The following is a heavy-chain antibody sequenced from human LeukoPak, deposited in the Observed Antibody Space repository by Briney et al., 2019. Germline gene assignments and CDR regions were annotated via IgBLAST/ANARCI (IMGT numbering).Heavy chain of an antibody. J-gene: IGHJ3*02. CDR1: GYSFTNYW. Sequence: GESLKISCKGSGYSFTNYWIGWVRQMPGKGLEWMAIIYPGDSDSRYNPSFQGQVTISADNPISTAYLQWSSLKASDTALYYCARRAYCVGDSKDCAFDIWGQGTMVTVSS. CDR3: ARRAYCVGDSKDCAFDI. CDR2: IYPGDSDS. V-gene: IGHV5-51*01. D-gene: IGHD2-21*02.